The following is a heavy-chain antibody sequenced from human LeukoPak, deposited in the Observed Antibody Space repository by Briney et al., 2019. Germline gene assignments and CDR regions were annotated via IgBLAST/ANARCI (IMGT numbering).Heavy chain of an antibody. CDR1: GGSIGSYY. CDR3: ARVLGLRDYFFDY. V-gene: IGHV4-59*01. D-gene: IGHD3-16*01. Sequence: KASETLSLTCTVSGGSIGSYYWTWVRQPPGKGLEWIGYIYYSGSTNYNPSLKSRLTLSVDTSTNQFSLKLSSVTAADTAVYFCARVLGLRDYFFDYWGQGILVTVSS. CDR2: IYYSGST. J-gene: IGHJ4*02.